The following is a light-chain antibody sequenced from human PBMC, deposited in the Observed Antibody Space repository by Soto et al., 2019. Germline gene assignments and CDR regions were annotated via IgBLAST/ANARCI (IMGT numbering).Light chain of an antibody. CDR2: RNT. Sequence: QSVLTQPPSVSGAPGQRVTISCTGSSSNIGAGFDVHWYQQFPGTAPKLLIYRNTIRPSGVPDRFSGSKSGTSASLAITGLQAEDEADYYCQSFWVFGGGIKLTVL. J-gene: IGLJ2*01. CDR3: QSFWV. CDR1: SSNIGAGFD. V-gene: IGLV1-40*01.